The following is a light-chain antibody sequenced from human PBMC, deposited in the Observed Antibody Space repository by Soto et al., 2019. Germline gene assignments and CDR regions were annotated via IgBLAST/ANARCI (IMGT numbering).Light chain of an antibody. Sequence: DIVVTQSPATLSLYQGERATISCRASRSVCTYLARDLQKPGPVPTLLVYDASTREYDASARFSGSGSGTVVTLTISGLEPEDSAIYYCQDRSSWQLGTFGLGTNLDNK. CDR1: RSVCTY. CDR2: DAS. J-gene: IGKJ1*01. V-gene: IGKV3-11*01. CDR3: QDRSSWQLGT.